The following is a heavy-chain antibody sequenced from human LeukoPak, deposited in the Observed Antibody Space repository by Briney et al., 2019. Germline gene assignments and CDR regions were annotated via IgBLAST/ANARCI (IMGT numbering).Heavy chain of an antibody. Sequence: SETLSLTCTVSGGSISSSGDYWSWIRQPPGKGLEWIGYIYYSGSTNYHPSLKSRVTISVKTSNNQFSLKLSSVTAADTAVYYCARLAGGVIVSVDYWGQGTLVTVSS. V-gene: IGHV4-61*05. CDR1: GGSISSSGDY. CDR3: ARLAGGVIVSVDY. J-gene: IGHJ4*02. D-gene: IGHD3-16*02. CDR2: IYYSGST.